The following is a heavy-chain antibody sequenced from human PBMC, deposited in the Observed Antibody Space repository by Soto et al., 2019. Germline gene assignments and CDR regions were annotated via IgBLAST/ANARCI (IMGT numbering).Heavy chain of an antibody. J-gene: IGHJ3*02. CDR3: AKDQTHAFDI. CDR1: GFTFSSYG. Sequence: QVQLVESGGGVVQPGRSLRLSCAASGFTFSSYGMYWVRQAPGKGLEWVAVISDDGSNNYYADSVKGRFTISRDNSKNTLYLQTNGRRVADTAVYYCAKDQTHAFDIWGQGTVVTVSS. CDR2: ISDDGSNN. V-gene: IGHV3-30*18.